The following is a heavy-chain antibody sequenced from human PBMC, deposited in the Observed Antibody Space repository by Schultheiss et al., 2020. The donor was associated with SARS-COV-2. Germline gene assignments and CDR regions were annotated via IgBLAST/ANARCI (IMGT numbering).Heavy chain of an antibody. CDR1: GYTFTSYD. Sequence: ASVKVSCKASGYTFTSYDINWVRQATGQGLEWMGWMNPNSGNTGYAQKFQGRVTMTRNTSISTAYMELSSLRSEDTAMYYCARGPGSSGWYGYWGHGTLVTVSS. CDR3: ARGPGSSGWYGY. D-gene: IGHD6-19*01. J-gene: IGHJ5*01. CDR2: MNPNSGNT. V-gene: IGHV1-8*01.